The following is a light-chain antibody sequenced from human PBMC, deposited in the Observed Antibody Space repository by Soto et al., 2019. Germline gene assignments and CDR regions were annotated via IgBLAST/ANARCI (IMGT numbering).Light chain of an antibody. Sequence: DIQMTQSPSSLSASDGDRVTITCRASQGITNHLAWYQQRPGKVPKLLIYAASILQSGVPSRFSGSGSVTDFTLTISSLQPEDVATYYCQKYNSAPLTFGGGTRVEI. CDR2: AAS. CDR1: QGITNH. J-gene: IGKJ4*01. V-gene: IGKV1-27*01. CDR3: QKYNSAPLT.